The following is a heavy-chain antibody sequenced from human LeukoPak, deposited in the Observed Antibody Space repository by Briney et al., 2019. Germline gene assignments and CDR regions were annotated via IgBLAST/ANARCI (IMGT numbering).Heavy chain of an antibody. V-gene: IGHV3-7*03. CDR2: IKRDEREK. J-gene: IGHJ4*02. CDR1: GFTFSSYW. Sequence: GGSLRLSCAASGFTFSSYWMAWVRQAPGNGLEWVANIKRDEREKYYADSVKGRFTISRDNAKNSLYLQMNSLSAEDSAVYYCARDSGGALDQWGQGTLVTVSS. D-gene: IGHD3-16*01. CDR3: ARDSGGALDQ.